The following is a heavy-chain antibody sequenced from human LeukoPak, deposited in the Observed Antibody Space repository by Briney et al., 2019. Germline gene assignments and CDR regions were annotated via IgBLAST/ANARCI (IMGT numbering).Heavy chain of an antibody. Sequence: GASVKVSCKASGYTFTSYAMHWVRQAPGQRFEWMGWINASNGNTKYSQEFQGRVTITRDTSASTAYMELSSLRSEDMAVYYCARDGGYYGSGSYLAFDIWGQGTLVTVSS. V-gene: IGHV1-3*03. D-gene: IGHD3-10*01. CDR1: GYTFTSYA. CDR3: ARDGGYYGSGSYLAFDI. CDR2: INASNGNT. J-gene: IGHJ4*02.